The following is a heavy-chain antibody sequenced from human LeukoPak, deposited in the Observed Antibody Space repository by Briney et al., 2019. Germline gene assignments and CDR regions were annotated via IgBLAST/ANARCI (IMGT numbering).Heavy chain of an antibody. V-gene: IGHV3-9*01. J-gene: IGHJ4*02. CDR1: GFTFDDYA. D-gene: IGHD6-13*01. CDR3: AKIRGRDIPAAALDY. Sequence: PGRSLRLSCAASGFTFDDYAMHWVRQAPGKGLEWVSGISWNSGSIGYADSVKGRFTISRDNAKNSLYLQMNSLRAEDTAVYYCAKIRGRDIPAAALDYWGQGTLVTVSS. CDR2: ISWNSGSI.